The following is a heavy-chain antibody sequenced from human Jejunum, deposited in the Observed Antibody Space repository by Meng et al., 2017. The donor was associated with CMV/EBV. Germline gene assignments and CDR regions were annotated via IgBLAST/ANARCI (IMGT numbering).Heavy chain of an antibody. V-gene: IGHV1-18*01. J-gene: IGHJ4*02. D-gene: IGHD3-3*01. CDR3: ARGLWSGFDY. CDR2: SFKGGT. CDR1: GFTFITWG. Sequence: KVSCKASGFTFITWGVGWVRLAPGQGLEWVGGSFKGGTNYAQKFEGRVTMTTDTSTSTAYMELTSLKFDDTAVYYCARGLWSGFDYWGQGTLVTVSS.